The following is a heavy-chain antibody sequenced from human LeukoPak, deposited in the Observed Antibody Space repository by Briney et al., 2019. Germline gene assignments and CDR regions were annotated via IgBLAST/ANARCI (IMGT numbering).Heavy chain of an antibody. D-gene: IGHD3-16*02. CDR1: GFIFSSYS. J-gene: IGHJ4*02. Sequence: GGSLRLSCAASGFIFSSYSMSWVRQAPGKGLEWVANIKGDGSEKYYVDSVKGRFTISRDNAKNSLYLQMNSLRADDTAVYYCARTHRPYYDYVWGSYRPPVDFWGQGTLVTVSS. CDR2: IKGDGSEK. CDR3: ARTHRPYYDYVWGSYRPPVDF. V-gene: IGHV3-7*01.